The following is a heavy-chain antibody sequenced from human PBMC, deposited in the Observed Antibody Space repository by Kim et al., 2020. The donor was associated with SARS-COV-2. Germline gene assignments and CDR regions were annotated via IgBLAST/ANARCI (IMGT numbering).Heavy chain of an antibody. D-gene: IGHD1-1*01. CDR3: ARDRNIVTFYGMDV. Sequence: ASVKVSCKASGYIFTNYDISWVRQAPGQGLEWMGWISANHNNIKYAQKFQGRVTMTADISTTTAYMELRRVRSDDTAVYYCARDRNIVTFYGMDVWGQGTTVTVSS. CDR1: GYIFTNYD. CDR2: ISANHNNI. J-gene: IGHJ6*02. V-gene: IGHV1-18*04.